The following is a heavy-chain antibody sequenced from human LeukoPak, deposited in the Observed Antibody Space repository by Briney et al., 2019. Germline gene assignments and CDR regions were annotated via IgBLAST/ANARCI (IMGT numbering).Heavy chain of an antibody. V-gene: IGHV3-30-3*01. Sequence: GGSLRLSCAASGFTFSSYAMHWVRQAPGKGLEWVAVISYDGSNKYYADSVKGRFTISRDNSKSTLYLQMNSLRAEDTAVYYCARDLIPLVMQYYFDYWGQGTLVTVSS. J-gene: IGHJ4*02. CDR3: ARDLIPLVMQYYFDY. CDR1: GFTFSSYA. D-gene: IGHD3-9*01. CDR2: ISYDGSNK.